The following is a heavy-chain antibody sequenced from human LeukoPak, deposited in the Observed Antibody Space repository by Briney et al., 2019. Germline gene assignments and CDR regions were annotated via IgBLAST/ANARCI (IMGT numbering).Heavy chain of an antibody. CDR2: IYSGGGT. D-gene: IGHD4-23*01. CDR1: GFTVSSNY. V-gene: IGHV3-53*01. Sequence: GGSLRLSCAVSGFTVSSNYMSWVRQAPGKGLEWVSLIYSGGGTYYADSVRGRFTIPRDDSKNTLYLQMNSLRAEDTAVYYCVRRAGGYSHPYDYWGQGTLVTVSS. CDR3: VRRAGGYSHPYDY. J-gene: IGHJ4*02.